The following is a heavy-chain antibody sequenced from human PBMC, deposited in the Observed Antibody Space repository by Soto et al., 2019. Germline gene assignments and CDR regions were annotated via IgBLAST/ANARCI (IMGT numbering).Heavy chain of an antibody. Sequence: SVKVSCKASGGSFSSLVISWLRQAPGQGPEWMGGINPMLGVANFAQKFQDRVTITADESTTTAYMELSSLRSEDTAVYYCARGPAQFDPWGQGTLVTSPQ. CDR3: ARGPAQFDP. V-gene: IGHV1-69*10. CDR1: GGSFSSLV. D-gene: IGHD2-2*01. CDR2: INPMLGVA. J-gene: IGHJ5*02.